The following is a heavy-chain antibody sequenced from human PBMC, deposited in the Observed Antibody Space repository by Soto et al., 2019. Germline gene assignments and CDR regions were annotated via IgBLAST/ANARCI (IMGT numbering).Heavy chain of an antibody. CDR2: IYTGGST. Sequence: EVQLVESGGGLVQPGGSLRLSCAASGFTVSTNYMSWVRQAPGKGLEWVSVIYTGGSTYYADSVKGRFTISRDNSKNTVYLHMNSLRVEDTAVYSCARDSYSGDDSKDYWGPGTLFTVSS. V-gene: IGHV3-66*01. CDR1: GFTVSTNY. J-gene: IGHJ4*02. D-gene: IGHD5-12*01. CDR3: ARDSYSGDDSKDY.